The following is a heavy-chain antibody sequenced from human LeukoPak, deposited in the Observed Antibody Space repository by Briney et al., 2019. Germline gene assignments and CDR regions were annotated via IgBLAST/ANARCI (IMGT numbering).Heavy chain of an antibody. D-gene: IGHD6-13*01. CDR1: GFVFRNYY. CDR2: INGDGSST. CDR3: ARGGVPAAQDC. J-gene: IGHJ4*02. Sequence: GGSLRLSCTVSGFVFRNYYMHWVRQSPGKGLVWVSHINGDGSSTSHADSVKGRFTISRDKAKSTLYLQMNSLRAEDTVVYYCARGGVPAAQDCWGQGTLVTVSS. V-gene: IGHV3-74*01.